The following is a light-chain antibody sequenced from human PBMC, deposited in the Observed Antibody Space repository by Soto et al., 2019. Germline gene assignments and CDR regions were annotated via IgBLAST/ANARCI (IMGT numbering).Light chain of an antibody. CDR2: DAS. V-gene: IGKV3-15*01. CDR1: QSIRST. Sequence: EIVMTRSPATLSVSPGARVTLSCRASQSIRSTLAWFQQKPGQAPRLLIYDASKRATGIPARFSGSGSGTEFTLTISSLQSEDFAVYYCQQYNNWPRTFGQGTKVDIK. J-gene: IGKJ1*01. CDR3: QQYNNWPRT.